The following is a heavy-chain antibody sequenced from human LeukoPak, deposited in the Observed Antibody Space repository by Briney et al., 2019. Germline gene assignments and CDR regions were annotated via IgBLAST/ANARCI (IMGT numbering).Heavy chain of an antibody. V-gene: IGHV3-74*01. Sequence: GGSLRLSCAASGFTFSNYGIHWVRQAPGKGLMWVSRIEGDGNRITYADSVKGRFTISRDNAKNTLYLQMNSLRAEDTAVYYCTRDWRNLGYDYWGQGTLVTVSS. CDR1: GFTFSNYG. D-gene: IGHD5-12*01. CDR2: IEGDGNRI. CDR3: TRDWRNLGYDY. J-gene: IGHJ4*02.